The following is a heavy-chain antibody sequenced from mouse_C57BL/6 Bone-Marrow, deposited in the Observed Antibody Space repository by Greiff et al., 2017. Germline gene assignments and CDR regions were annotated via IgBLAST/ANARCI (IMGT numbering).Heavy chain of an antibody. Sequence: QVQLQQSGAELVKPGASVKMSCKASGYTFTSYDIHWVKQRPGQGLEWIGWFHPRDGSTKYNEKFKGKATLTVDTSSSTVYLELLRLTSEDSAVDVCERWHSSGYPYYFDYWGQGTTLTVSS. V-gene: IGHV1-85*01. CDR1: GYTFTSYD. CDR3: ERWHSSGYPYYFDY. J-gene: IGHJ2*01. CDR2: FHPRDGST. D-gene: IGHD3-1*01.